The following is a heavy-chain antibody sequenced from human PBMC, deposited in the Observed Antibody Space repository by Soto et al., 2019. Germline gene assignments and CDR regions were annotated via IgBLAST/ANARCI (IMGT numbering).Heavy chain of an antibody. J-gene: IGHJ5*02. D-gene: IGHD6-13*01. Sequence: GGSLRLSCAASGFTFSSYSMNWVRQAPGKGLEWVSSISSSSSYIYYADSVKGRFTISRDNAKNSLYLQMNSLRAEDTAVYYCARDSSSTDLNWFDPWGQGTLVTVSS. CDR1: GFTFSSYS. CDR2: ISSSSSYI. V-gene: IGHV3-21*01. CDR3: ARDSSSTDLNWFDP.